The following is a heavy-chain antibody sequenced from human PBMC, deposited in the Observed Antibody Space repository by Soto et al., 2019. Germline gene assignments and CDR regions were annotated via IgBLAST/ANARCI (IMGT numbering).Heavy chain of an antibody. V-gene: IGHV1-3*01. CDR3: ARDSGSP. CDR1: GNTVPNYA. D-gene: IGHD3-10*01. Sequence: ASVKVSCKASGNTVPNYAIHWVRQAPGQRLEWMGWINGGNGNIKYSQKFQGRITITRDTSASTAYMELSSLRSENTAVYYCARDSGSPWGPGTLVTVSS. CDR2: INGGNGNI. J-gene: IGHJ5*02.